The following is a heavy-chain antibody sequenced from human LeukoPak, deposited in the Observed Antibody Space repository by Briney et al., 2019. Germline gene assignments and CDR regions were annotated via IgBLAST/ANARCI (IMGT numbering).Heavy chain of an antibody. CDR2: VSHSGIT. CDR3: ARLVIP. CDR1: GFSISSDYY. D-gene: IGHD3-10*01. J-gene: IGHJ5*02. V-gene: IGHV4-38-2*02. Sequence: SETLSLTCTVSGFSISSDYYWGWIRQPPGKGLEWLGSVSHSGITNYNSSLNSRVTISVDTSNNQFSLKVNSVTAADTAVYYCARLVIPWGQGILVTVSS.